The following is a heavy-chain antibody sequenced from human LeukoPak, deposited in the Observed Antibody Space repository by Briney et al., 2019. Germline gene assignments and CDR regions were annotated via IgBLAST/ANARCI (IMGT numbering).Heavy chain of an antibody. CDR2: IIAKNGDT. CDR3: ARAQHYYYDSSGYYFDY. Sequence: ASVKVSCKASLYNFNIYGFTWVRQAPGQGLEWMGWIIAKNGDTDFAQKLQGRLTMTTDTSTTTAYMELRSLTSDDTAVYYCARAQHYYYDSSGYYFDYWGQGTLVTVSS. V-gene: IGHV1-18*01. D-gene: IGHD3-22*01. CDR1: LYNFNIYG. J-gene: IGHJ4*02.